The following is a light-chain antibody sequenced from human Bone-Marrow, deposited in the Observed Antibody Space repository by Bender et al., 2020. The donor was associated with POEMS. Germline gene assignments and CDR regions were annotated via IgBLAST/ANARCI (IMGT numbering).Light chain of an antibody. V-gene: IGLV3-27*01. J-gene: IGLJ3*02. Sequence: SYELTQPSSVSVSPGQTAWITCSGDVLAKKFVRWFQQKPGQAPELIIFNDSERPSGIPERFSGSSSGTTVTLTISGAQVEDEADYYCFSAADNVWVFGGGTKLTVL. CDR3: FSAADNVWV. CDR2: NDS. CDR1: VLAKKF.